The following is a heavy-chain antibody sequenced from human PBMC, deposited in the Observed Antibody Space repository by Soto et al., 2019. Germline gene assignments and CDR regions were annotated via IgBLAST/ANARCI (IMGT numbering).Heavy chain of an antibody. CDR1: GFTFSSYG. CDR3: ARGYSSSWYMKSYYYGMDV. CDR2: IWYDGSNN. V-gene: IGHV3-33*01. J-gene: IGHJ6*02. Sequence: QVPLVESGGGVVQPGRSLRLSCAASGFTFSSYGMHWVRQAPGKGLERVAVIWYDGSNNYYADSVKGRFTISRDNSKNTLYLQMNSLRAEDTAVYYCARGYSSSWYMKSYYYGMDVWGQGTTVTVSS. D-gene: IGHD6-13*01.